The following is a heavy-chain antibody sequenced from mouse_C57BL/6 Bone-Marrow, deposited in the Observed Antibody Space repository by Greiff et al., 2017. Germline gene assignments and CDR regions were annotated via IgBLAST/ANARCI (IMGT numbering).Heavy chain of an antibody. CDR2: IYPRDGST. Sequence: QVQLKQSGPELVKPGASVKLSCKASGYTFTSYDINWVKQRPGQGLEWIGWIYPRDGSTKYNEKFKGKATLTVDTSSSTAYMELHSLTSEDSAVYFCARFLHYYGSSYYAMDYWGQGTSVTVSS. V-gene: IGHV1-85*01. D-gene: IGHD1-1*01. J-gene: IGHJ4*01. CDR1: GYTFTSYD. CDR3: ARFLHYYGSSYYAMDY.